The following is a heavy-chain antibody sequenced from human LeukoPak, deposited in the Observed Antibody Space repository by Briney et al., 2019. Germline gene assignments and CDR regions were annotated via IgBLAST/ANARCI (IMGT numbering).Heavy chain of an antibody. CDR2: ISYDGSNK. Sequence: GGSLRLSCAASGFTFSSYGMHWVRQAPGKGLEWVAVISYDGSNKYYADSVKGRFTISGDNSKNTLYLQMNSLRAEDTAVYYCASIAAAGTDDAFDIWGQGTMVTVSS. D-gene: IGHD6-13*01. J-gene: IGHJ3*02. CDR3: ASIAAAGTDDAFDI. CDR1: GFTFSSYG. V-gene: IGHV3-30*03.